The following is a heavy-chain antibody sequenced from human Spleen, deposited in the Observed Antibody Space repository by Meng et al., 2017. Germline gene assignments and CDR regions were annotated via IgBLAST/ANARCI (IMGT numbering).Heavy chain of an antibody. V-gene: IGHV4-34*01. CDR1: GGSFSDYY. CDR3: ARGPTTMAHDFDY. D-gene: IGHD4-11*01. CDR2: INHSGST. J-gene: IGHJ4*02. Sequence: QGKLQPGGACLLKPSETLSLTGVVSGGSFSDYYWSWIRPPPGKGLEWIGEINHSGSTNYNPSLESRATISVDTSQNNLSLKLSSVTAADSAVYYCARGPTTMAHDFDYWGQGTLVTVSS.